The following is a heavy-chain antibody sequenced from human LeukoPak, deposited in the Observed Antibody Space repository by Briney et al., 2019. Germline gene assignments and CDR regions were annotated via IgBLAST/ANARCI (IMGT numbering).Heavy chain of an antibody. CDR2: IQNSAIYRAKI. CDR3: ARLSSTLYYSMDV. Sequence: SETLSLTCTVSGGSISSYYWTWIRQPPGKGLEWVGYIQNSAIYRAKIKSSPSLQSRVSLSIDASKNQVSLTVNSVTAADTAVYYCARLSSTLYYSMDVWGPGTAVTVSS. J-gene: IGHJ6*02. V-gene: IGHV4-59*08. CDR1: GGSISSYY. D-gene: IGHD6-6*01.